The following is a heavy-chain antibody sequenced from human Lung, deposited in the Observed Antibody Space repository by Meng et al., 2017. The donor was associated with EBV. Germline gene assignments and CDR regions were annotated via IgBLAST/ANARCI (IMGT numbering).Heavy chain of an antibody. D-gene: IGHD2-21*02. J-gene: IGHJ4*02. CDR1: GGSRSSRNC. CDR3: ARVGAYCGGDCYHPR. V-gene: IGHV4-4*02. Sequence: KPSGTLSLPWAGSGGSRSSRNCGGWVRQLPGKGLEWIGEIYHSGSTNYNPSLKSRVTISVDESKNQFSLRLSSVTAADTAVYYCARVGAYCGGDCYHPRWGQGTLVTVSS. CDR2: IYHSGST.